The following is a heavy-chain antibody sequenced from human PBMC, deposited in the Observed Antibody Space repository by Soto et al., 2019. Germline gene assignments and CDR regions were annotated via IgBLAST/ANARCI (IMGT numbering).Heavy chain of an antibody. J-gene: IGHJ4*02. Sequence: SQTLSLTCTVSGGSISSYYWSWIRQPPGKGLEWIGYIYYSGSTNYNPSLKSRVTISVDTSKNQFSLKLSSVTAADTAVYYCARLRRSRYFDYWGQGTLVTVSS. V-gene: IGHV4-59*08. CDR3: ARLRRSRYFDY. CDR2: IYYSGST. D-gene: IGHD6-19*01. CDR1: GGSISSYY.